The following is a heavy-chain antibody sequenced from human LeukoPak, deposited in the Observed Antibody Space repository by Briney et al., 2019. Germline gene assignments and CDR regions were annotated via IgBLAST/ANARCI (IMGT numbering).Heavy chain of an antibody. CDR3: AKAASSSWPSYYYGMDV. J-gene: IGHJ6*02. V-gene: IGHV3-23*01. D-gene: IGHD6-13*01. CDR1: GFIFSSYS. Sequence: GGSLRLSCAASGFIFSSYSMSWVRQAPGKGLEWVSVITGSGGNTYYADSVKGRFTISKDNSKNTVYLQMSSLRVDDTALYYCAKAASSSWPSYYYGMDVWGQGTTVTVSS. CDR2: ITGSGGNT.